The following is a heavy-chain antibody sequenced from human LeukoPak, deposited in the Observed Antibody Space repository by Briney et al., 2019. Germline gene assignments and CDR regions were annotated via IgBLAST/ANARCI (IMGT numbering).Heavy chain of an antibody. Sequence: SETLSLTCAVSGGSISSGGYSWSWIRQPPGKGLEWIGYIYYSGSAYYNPSLKSRVTISVDTSKNQFSLKVRSVTAADTAVYYCARHFYGSGSYQDSWGQGTLVTVSS. CDR2: IYYSGSA. CDR1: GGSISSGGYS. J-gene: IGHJ4*02. V-gene: IGHV4-31*11. D-gene: IGHD3-10*01. CDR3: ARHFYGSGSYQDS.